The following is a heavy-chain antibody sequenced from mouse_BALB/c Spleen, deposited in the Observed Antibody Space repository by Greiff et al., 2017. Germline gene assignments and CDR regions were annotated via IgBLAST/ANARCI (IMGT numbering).Heavy chain of an antibody. CDR1: GYAFSSSW. Sequence: QVQLQQSGPELVKPGASVKISCKASGYAFSSSWMNWVKQRPGQGLEWIGRIYPGDGDTNYNGKFKGKATLTADKSSSTAYMQLSSLTSVDSAVYFCARRAHYDGYYLPYAMDYWGQGTSVTVSS. CDR3: ARRAHYDGYYLPYAMDY. CDR2: IYPGDGDT. V-gene: IGHV1-82*01. J-gene: IGHJ4*01. D-gene: IGHD2-3*01.